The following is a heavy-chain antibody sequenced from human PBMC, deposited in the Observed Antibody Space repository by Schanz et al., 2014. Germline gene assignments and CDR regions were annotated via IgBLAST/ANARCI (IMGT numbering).Heavy chain of an antibody. Sequence: EVHLLESGGGLVPPGGSLRLSCLASGFAFSSYGMNWLRQAPGKGLEWVSYIGNGGVTIYYADSVKGRFTISRDNSKNSLYLQMNSLRAEDTAVYYCARIGGSVFDYWAQGTLVTVSS. CDR3: ARIGGSVFDY. D-gene: IGHD3-10*01. J-gene: IGHJ4*02. CDR1: GFAFSSYG. CDR2: IGNGGVTI. V-gene: IGHV3-48*04.